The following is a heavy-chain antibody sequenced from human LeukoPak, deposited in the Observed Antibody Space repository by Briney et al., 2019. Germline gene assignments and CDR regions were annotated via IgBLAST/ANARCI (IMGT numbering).Heavy chain of an antibody. CDR3: AVKWGSYFDY. V-gene: IGHV3-7*02. D-gene: IGHD3-16*01. CDR1: GFSFSSYW. Sequence: PGGSLRLSCAASGFSFSSYWMSWVRQAPGKGLEWVANIKEDGSEKYYVDSVKGRFTISRDNAKNSLYLQMNSLRDEDTAVYYCAVKWGSYFDYWGQGTLVTVSS. J-gene: IGHJ4*02. CDR2: IKEDGSEK.